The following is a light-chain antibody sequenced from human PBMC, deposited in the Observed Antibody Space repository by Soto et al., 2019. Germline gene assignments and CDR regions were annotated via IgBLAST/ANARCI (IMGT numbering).Light chain of an antibody. CDR1: QSVSSSY. J-gene: IGKJ5*01. V-gene: IGKV3-20*01. CDR2: GAT. CDR3: QPYGSSIT. Sequence: ILLAQSPGTLSLSPGERATLALRAIQSVSSSYLAWYQQRPGDAPTLLPYGATNKATGIPDRLSGSGAGTDFTLTIRRLEPEYFVLYYCQPYGSSITFGQGTRLAI.